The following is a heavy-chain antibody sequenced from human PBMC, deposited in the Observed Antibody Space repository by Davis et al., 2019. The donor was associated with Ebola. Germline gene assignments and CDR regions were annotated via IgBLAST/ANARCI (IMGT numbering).Heavy chain of an antibody. D-gene: IGHD6-13*01. J-gene: IGHJ1*01. V-gene: IGHV4-4*02. CDR1: GGSISSSNW. Sequence: SETLSLTCAVSGGSISSSNWWSWVRQPPGKGLEWIGEIYHSGSTNYNPSLKSRVTISVDKSKNQFSLKLSSVTAADTAVYYCTTYSSSWYDGYFQHWGQGTLVTVSS. CDR3: TTYSSSWYDGYFQH. CDR2: IYHSGST.